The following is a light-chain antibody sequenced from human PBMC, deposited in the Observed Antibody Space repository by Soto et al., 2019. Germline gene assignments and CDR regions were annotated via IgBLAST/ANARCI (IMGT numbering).Light chain of an antibody. Sequence: QSALTQPASVSGSPGQSSTISFSGTSSDVGRYNYVSWYQQHPGKAPKLMIYDVTYRPSGVSNRFSGSKSGNTASLTISGLQAEDEADYYCNSYTSSSTRVFGTGTKLTVL. CDR1: SSDVGRYNY. CDR2: DVT. J-gene: IGLJ1*01. CDR3: NSYTSSSTRV. V-gene: IGLV2-14*03.